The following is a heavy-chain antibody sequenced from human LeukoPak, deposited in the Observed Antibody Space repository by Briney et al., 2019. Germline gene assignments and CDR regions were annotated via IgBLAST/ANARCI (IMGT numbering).Heavy chain of an antibody. V-gene: IGHV4-38-2*01. D-gene: IGHD3-10*01. Sequence: SETLSLTCGVSDYSTTTGYYWGWIRQPPGKGLEWIGGIYHSGNTYYNPSLKSRVAISVDTSKNQFSLRLSSVTAADTAVYYCARARGSGSPYYFDYWGQGTLVTVSS. CDR2: IYHSGNT. CDR3: ARARGSGSPYYFDY. CDR1: DYSTTTGYY. J-gene: IGHJ4*02.